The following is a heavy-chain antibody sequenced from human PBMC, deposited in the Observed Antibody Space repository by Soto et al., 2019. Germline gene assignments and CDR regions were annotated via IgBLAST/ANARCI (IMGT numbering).Heavy chain of an antibody. CDR1: GGSVFSSSSY. V-gene: IGHV4-39*01. Sequence: SETLSLTCTVTGGSVFSSSSYWAWIRQSPGKGLEWIGQIFYNGKTYYSPSLGSRVTMSVDSSNNLFSLSLRSVTAADTALYYCARGVLAWGPGTLVTVSS. J-gene: IGHJ5*02. CDR2: IFYNGKT. CDR3: ARGVLA. D-gene: IGHD2-8*01.